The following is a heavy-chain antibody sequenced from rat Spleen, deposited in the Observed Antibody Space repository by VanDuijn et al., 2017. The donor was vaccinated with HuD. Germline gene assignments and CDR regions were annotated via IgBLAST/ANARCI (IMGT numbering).Heavy chain of an antibody. V-gene: IGHV2-13*01. D-gene: IGHD1-12*02. CDR3: ASDVANYYGGTYGVMAA. J-gene: IGHJ4*01. CDR1: GFSLSNYG. CDR2: IWTNGNT. Sequence: QVQLKESGPGLVQPSQTLSLTCTVSGFSLSNYGVIWVRQPPGKGLEWMGVIWTNGNTDYNSALNSRLSISRDTSKSQVFLKMNSLQTEDTATYYCASDVANYYGGTYGVMAAWGQGASVTVSS.